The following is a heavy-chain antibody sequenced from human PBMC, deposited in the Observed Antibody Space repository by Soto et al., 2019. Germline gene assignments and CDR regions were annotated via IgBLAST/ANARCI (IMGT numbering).Heavy chain of an antibody. CDR3: ARDGHNTNDVDR. CDR2: INTDGSER. J-gene: IGHJ5*02. D-gene: IGHD1-20*01. CDR1: GFTFDDYW. V-gene: IGHV3-7*01. Sequence: EVQLVESGGVLVQPGGSLRLSCVASGFTFDDYWMNWVRQAPGKGLEWAAIINTDGSERYYVDSVKGRFTISRDNSKDSLFLQMDSLGAEDTALYYCARDGHNTNDVDRWGQGTRVTVSS.